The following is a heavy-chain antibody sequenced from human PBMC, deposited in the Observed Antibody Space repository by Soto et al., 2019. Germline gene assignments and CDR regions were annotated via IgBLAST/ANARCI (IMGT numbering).Heavy chain of an antibody. CDR3: AKEWSLSVAAPGY. CDR2: INSDGRST. Sequence: GGSLKISCSASGFTFNSYWMHWVRPAPGKGLVWVSRINSDGRSTRYAESVKGRFTISRDKAKKTLFLQIDSLRAEDTAVFYCAKEWSLSVAAPGYWGQGTLVTVSS. V-gene: IGHV3-74*01. CDR1: GFTFNSYW. J-gene: IGHJ4*02. D-gene: IGHD6-19*01.